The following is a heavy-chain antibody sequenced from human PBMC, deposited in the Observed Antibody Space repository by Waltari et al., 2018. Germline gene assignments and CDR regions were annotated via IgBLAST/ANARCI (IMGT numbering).Heavy chain of an antibody. CDR2: ISGSGGST. D-gene: IGHD3-22*01. V-gene: IGHV3-23*01. CDR3: AAGWLLLGAFDV. CDR1: GFTFSNSA. J-gene: IGHJ3*01. Sequence: EVQLLESGGGLVQPGGSLRLSCAAHGFTFSNSAMTWVRPAPGKGLEWVSAISGSGGSTYYADSVKGRFTISRDNSKNTLYMHMNSLRAEDTAVYYCAAGWLLLGAFDVWGQGTMVTVSS.